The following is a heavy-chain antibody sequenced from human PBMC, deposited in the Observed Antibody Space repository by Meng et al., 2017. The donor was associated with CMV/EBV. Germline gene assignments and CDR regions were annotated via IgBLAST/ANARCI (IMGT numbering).Heavy chain of an antibody. V-gene: IGHV1-18*03. CDR2: ISAYKGKT. CDR1: GFTSADDC. CDR3: AEWGQSRDWRTAPVDL. Sequence: HSCEERWMRCGSVMLYCEWSGFTSADDCITRVRKAPGRCRVWMGLISAYKGKTENPQSRHGSDNMTTNSTTSTAYVELRNLSAHDLAVYYCAEWGQSRDWRTAPVDLWGQGTLVTVSS. J-gene: IGHJ5*02. D-gene: IGHD5-24*01.